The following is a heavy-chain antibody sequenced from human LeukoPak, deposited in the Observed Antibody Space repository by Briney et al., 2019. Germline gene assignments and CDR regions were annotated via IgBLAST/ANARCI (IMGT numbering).Heavy chain of an antibody. CDR2: IDSDGRST. CDR3: ARDRGYIPDY. D-gene: IGHD5-18*01. V-gene: IGHV3-74*01. CDR1: GFTCSSYC. J-gene: IGHJ4*02. Sequence: PAVSLRFSSAASGFTCSSYCLDWDGQVPGKGLMWVSRIDSDGRSTTYAVPVKGRFTSSRDNAQNTLFLQMTSLRAEDTAVYYCARDRGYIPDYWGQGTLVTVSS.